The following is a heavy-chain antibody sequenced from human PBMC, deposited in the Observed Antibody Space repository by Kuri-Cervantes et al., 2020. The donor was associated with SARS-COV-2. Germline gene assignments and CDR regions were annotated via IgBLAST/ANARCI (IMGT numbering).Heavy chain of an antibody. CDR1: GGSFRGYY. J-gene: IGHJ6*02. V-gene: IGHV4-34*01. D-gene: IGHD3-16*01. CDR2: INHSGST. Sequence: SQTLSLTCAVYGGSFRGYYWSWIRQPPGKGLEWIGEINHSGSTNYNPSLKSRVTISVDTSKNQFSLKLSSVTAADTAVYYCARGRVYARRIYYYYYGMDVWGQETTVTVSS. CDR3: ARGRVYARRIYYYYYGMDV.